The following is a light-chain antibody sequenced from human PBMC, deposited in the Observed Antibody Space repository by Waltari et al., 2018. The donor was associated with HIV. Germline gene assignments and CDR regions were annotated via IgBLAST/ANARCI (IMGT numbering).Light chain of an antibody. V-gene: IGKV1-39*01. CDR2: SAS. CDR1: QNIRDY. Sequence: IQMTQSPPSLSASVGDRVTISCRASQNIRDYLNWYQQTPGNPPRLLIYSASSLHSGVPPRFSGSGSGTEFTLTISSLQPEDFATYYCQHSFTFPLTFGGGTKVDIK. J-gene: IGKJ4*01. CDR3: QHSFTFPLT.